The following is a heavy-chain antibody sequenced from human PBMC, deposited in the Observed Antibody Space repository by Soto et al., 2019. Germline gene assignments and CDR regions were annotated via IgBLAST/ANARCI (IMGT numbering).Heavy chain of an antibody. CDR3: AKDEVVVVVAATYYYYYGMDV. V-gene: IGHV3-23*01. CDR2: ISGSGGST. J-gene: IGHJ6*02. D-gene: IGHD2-15*01. Sequence: EVQLLESGGGLVQPGGSLRLSCAASGFTFSSYAMSWVRQAPGKGLEWVSAISGSGGSTYYADSVKGRFTISRDNSKNTLYLQMNSRRAEDTAVYYCAKDEVVVVVAATYYYYYGMDVWGQGTTVTVSS. CDR1: GFTFSSYA.